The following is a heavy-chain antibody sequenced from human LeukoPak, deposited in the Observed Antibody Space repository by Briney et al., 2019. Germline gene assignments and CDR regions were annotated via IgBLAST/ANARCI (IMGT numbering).Heavy chain of an antibody. D-gene: IGHD6-19*01. J-gene: IGHJ5*02. V-gene: IGHV4-59*01. Sequence: PSETLSLTCTVSGGSISSYYWSWIRQPPGKGLEWIGYIYYSGSTNYNPSLKSRVTISVDTSKNQFSLKLSSVTAADTAVYYCAREVEGLAVAGTGWFDPWGQGTLVTVSS. CDR1: GGSISSYY. CDR2: IYYSGST. CDR3: AREVEGLAVAGTGWFDP.